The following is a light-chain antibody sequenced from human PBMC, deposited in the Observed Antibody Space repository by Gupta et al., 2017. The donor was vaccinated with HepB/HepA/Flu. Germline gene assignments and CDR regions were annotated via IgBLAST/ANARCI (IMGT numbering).Light chain of an antibody. CDR1: KSLVHSDGNTY. J-gene: IGKJ2*03. CDR2: KIS. V-gene: IGKV2-24*01. Sequence: ILLTQTPLSSPVPLGEPASLSCRSSKSLVHSDGNTYLSWLQQRPGQPPRLLIYKISHRFSGVPDRFSGSGAGTDFTLKISRVEAEDVGIYYCMQATQFPSFGQGTKLEIK. CDR3: MQATQFPS.